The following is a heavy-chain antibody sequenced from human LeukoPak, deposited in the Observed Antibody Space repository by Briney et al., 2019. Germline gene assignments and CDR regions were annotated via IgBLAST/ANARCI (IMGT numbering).Heavy chain of an antibody. CDR3: ASFRNYYGSGSYYRRPYFDY. CDR1: GYSISSGYY. CDR2: IYHSRST. Sequence: SGTLSLTCTVSGYSISSGYYWGWIRQPPGKGLEWIGSIYHSRSTYYNPSLKSRVTISVDTSKNQFSLKLSSVTAADTAVYYCASFRNYYGSGSYYRRPYFDYWGQGTLVTVSS. V-gene: IGHV4-38-2*02. J-gene: IGHJ4*02. D-gene: IGHD3-10*01.